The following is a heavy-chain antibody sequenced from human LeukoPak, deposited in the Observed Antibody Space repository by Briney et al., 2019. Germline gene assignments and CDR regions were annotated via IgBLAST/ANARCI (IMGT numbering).Heavy chain of an antibody. J-gene: IGHJ4*02. CDR2: INPNSGGT. D-gene: IGHD3-3*01. Sequence: ASVKVSCKASGYTFTGYYMHWVRQAPGQGLEWMGWINPNSGGTNYAQKFQGRVTMTRDASISTAYMELSRLRSDDTAVYYCAMCLSGYYLGFDYWGQGTLVTVSS. CDR3: AMCLSGYYLGFDY. V-gene: IGHV1-2*02. CDR1: GYTFTGYY.